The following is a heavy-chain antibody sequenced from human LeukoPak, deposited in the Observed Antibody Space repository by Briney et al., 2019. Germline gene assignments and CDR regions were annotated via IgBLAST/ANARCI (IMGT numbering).Heavy chain of an antibody. CDR3: ARESLTWLQSRTSWFDP. Sequence: TSETLSLTCTVSGGSISSSTYFWGWIRQPPGKGLEWIGTIYYSGNTYYNPSLKSRVTISVDTSKNQLSLKLSSVTAADTAVYYCARESLTWLQSRTSWFDPWGQGTLVTVSS. D-gene: IGHD5-24*01. J-gene: IGHJ5*02. CDR2: IYYSGNT. V-gene: IGHV4-39*07. CDR1: GGSISSSTYF.